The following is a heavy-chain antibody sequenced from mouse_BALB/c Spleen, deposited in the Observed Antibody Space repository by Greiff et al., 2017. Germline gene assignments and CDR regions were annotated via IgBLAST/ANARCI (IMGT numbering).Heavy chain of an antibody. CDR1: GFTFTDYY. Sequence: DVMLVESGGGLVQPGGSLRLSCAPSGFTFTDYYMSWVRQPPGKALEWLGFIRNKANGYTTEYSASVKGRFTISRDNSQSILYLQMNTLRAEDSATYYCARDRAKPWYFDVWGAGTTVTVSS. D-gene: IGHD6-1*01. J-gene: IGHJ1*01. V-gene: IGHV7-3*02. CDR2: IRNKANGYTT. CDR3: ARDRAKPWYFDV.